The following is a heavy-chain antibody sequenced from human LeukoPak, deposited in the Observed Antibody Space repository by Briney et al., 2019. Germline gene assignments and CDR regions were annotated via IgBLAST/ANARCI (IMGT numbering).Heavy chain of an antibody. CDR2: INHSGST. CDR3: ARRIATRLVGIAAAGRRSFDY. Sequence: SESLSLTCAVYGGSFSGYYRSWIRQPPGKGLEWIGEINHSGSTNYNPSLKSRVTISVDTSKNQFSLKLSSVTAADTAVYYCARRIATRLVGIAAAGRRSFDYWGQGTLVTVSS. CDR1: GGSFSGYY. J-gene: IGHJ4*02. V-gene: IGHV4-34*01. D-gene: IGHD6-13*01.